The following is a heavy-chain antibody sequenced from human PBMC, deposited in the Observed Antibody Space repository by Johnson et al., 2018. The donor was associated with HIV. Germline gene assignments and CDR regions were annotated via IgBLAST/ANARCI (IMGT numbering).Heavy chain of an antibody. J-gene: IGHJ3*02. V-gene: IGHV3-43D*03. CDR2: IRWDGAIT. CDR1: GFNFDDYA. CDR3: ARAEIYEGRVGDFAFDI. Sequence: VLLVESGGVVVQPGGSLRLSCAASGFNFDDYAMHWVRQAPGNGLEWVSLIRWDGAITSYVDSVKGRFTISRDNSRNSLYLQMKSLRVEDTALYYCARAEIYEGRVGDFAFDIWGRGTMVTVSS. D-gene: IGHD3-10*01.